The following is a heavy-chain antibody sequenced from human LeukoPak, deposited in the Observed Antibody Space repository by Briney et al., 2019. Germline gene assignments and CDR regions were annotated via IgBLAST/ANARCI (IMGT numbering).Heavy chain of an antibody. D-gene: IGHD4-17*01. CDR3: AREWYGDPHY. CDR2: INPNSGGT. CDR1: GYTFTGYH. Sequence: GASVKVSCKASGYTFTGYHMHWVRQAPGQGLEWMGWINPNSGGTNYAQKFQGRVTMTRDTSISTAYMELSRLRSDDTAVYYCAREWYGDPHYWGQGTLVTVSS. J-gene: IGHJ4*02. V-gene: IGHV1-2*02.